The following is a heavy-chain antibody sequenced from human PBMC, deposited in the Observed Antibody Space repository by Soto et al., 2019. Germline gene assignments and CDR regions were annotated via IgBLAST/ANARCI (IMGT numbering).Heavy chain of an antibody. CDR1: GGSISSYY. CDR2: IYYSGST. CDR3: AREYVDTAMVYNWFDP. Sequence: SETLSLTCTVSGGSISSYYWSWIRQPPGKGLEWIGYIYYSGSTNYNPSLKSRVTISVDTSKNQFSLKLSSVTAADTAVYYCAREYVDTAMVYNWFDPWGQGTLVTVSS. V-gene: IGHV4-59*01. J-gene: IGHJ5*02. D-gene: IGHD5-18*01.